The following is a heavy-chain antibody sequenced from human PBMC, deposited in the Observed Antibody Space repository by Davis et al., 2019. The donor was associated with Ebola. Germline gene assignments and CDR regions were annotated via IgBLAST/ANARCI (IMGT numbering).Heavy chain of an antibody. D-gene: IGHD2-21*02. Sequence: GESLKISCAASGFTFNNYAMSWVRQAPGKGLEWVSVISSRATTIYYADSVRGRFTISRDNSKNTLYLQMNSLRAEDTAVYYCAKESTSCGGDCYSLSDYWGQGTLVTVSS. CDR1: GFTFNNYA. V-gene: IGHV3-23*01. CDR3: AKESTSCGGDCYSLSDY. CDR2: ISSRATTI. J-gene: IGHJ4*02.